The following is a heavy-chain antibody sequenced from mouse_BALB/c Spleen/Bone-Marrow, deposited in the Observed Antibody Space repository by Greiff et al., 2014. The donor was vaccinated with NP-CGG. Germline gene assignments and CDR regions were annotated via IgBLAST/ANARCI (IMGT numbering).Heavy chain of an antibody. J-gene: IGHJ4*01. Sequence: VQLKQSGAELVKPGASVKLSCTASGFNFKDTYMHWVKQRPEQGLEWIGRIYPANGDTKYDPKFQGKATITADTSSNTAYLQLSSLTSEDTAVYYCARYGNGLMDYWGQGTSVTVSS. CDR1: GFNFKDTY. CDR2: IYPANGDT. D-gene: IGHD2-1*01. V-gene: IGHV14-3*02. CDR3: ARYGNGLMDY.